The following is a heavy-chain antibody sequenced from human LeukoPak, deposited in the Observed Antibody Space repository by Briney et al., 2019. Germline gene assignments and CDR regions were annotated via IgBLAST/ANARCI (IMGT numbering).Heavy chain of an antibody. V-gene: IGHV4-39*01. CDR1: GGSISSSSYY. J-gene: IGHJ4*02. Sequence: PSETLSLTCTVSGGSISSSSYYWGWIRQPPGKGLEWIGSIYHSGSTYYNPSLKSRVTISVDTSKNQFSLKLSSVTAADTAVYYCARQDYDFWSGYYTHFDYWGQGTLVTVSS. CDR2: IYHSGST. D-gene: IGHD3-3*01. CDR3: ARQDYDFWSGYYTHFDY.